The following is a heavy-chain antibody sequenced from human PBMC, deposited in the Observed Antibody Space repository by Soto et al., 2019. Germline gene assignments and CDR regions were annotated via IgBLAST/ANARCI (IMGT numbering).Heavy chain of an antibody. Sequence: PSETLSLTCTVSGGSISSSSYYWGWIRQPPGKGLEWIGSIYYSGSTYYNPSLKSRVTISVDTSKNQFSLKLSSVTAADTAVYYCARPVGGLGDHIDCWGQGTLVTVSS. CDR3: ARPVGGLGDHIDC. V-gene: IGHV4-39*01. CDR1: GGSISSSSYY. J-gene: IGHJ4*02. D-gene: IGHD3-10*01. CDR2: IYYSGST.